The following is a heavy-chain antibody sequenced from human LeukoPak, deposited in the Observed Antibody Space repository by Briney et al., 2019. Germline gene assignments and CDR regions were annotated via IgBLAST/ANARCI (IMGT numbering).Heavy chain of an antibody. CDR3: ARTSSGYYYYYYYYYMDV. D-gene: IGHD3-22*01. J-gene: IGHJ6*03. CDR1: GFTFDDYG. CDR2: INWNGGST. V-gene: IGHV3-20*04. Sequence: PGGSLRLSCAASGFTFDDYGMSWVRQAPGKGLEWVSGINWNGGSTGYADSVKGRFTISRDNAKNSLYLQMNSLRAEDTALYYCARTSSGYYYYYYYYYMDVWGKGTTVTVSS.